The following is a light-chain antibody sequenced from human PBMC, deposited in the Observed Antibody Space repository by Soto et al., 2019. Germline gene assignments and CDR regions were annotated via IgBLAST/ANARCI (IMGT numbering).Light chain of an antibody. CDR1: QDISNR. Sequence: DIQMTQSPSSLSASVGDRVTITCRASQDISNRLAWFQQKSGKAPRSLIFDASTLQSGVPSKFTGSGSGTDFTLTINSLQPEDFATYYCQHYKSYPFTFGGGTKVEIK. J-gene: IGKJ4*01. CDR2: DAS. CDR3: QHYKSYPFT. V-gene: IGKV1-16*02.